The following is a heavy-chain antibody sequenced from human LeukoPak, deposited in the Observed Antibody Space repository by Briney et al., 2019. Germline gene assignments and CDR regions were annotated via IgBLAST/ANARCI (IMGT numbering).Heavy chain of an antibody. Sequence: SETLSLTCTVSGGSISSYYWSWIRQPPGKGLEWIGYIYYSGSTNYNPSLKSRVTISVDTSKNQFSLKLSSVTAADTAVYYCAGQYSSSSVHNYWGQGTLVTVSS. J-gene: IGHJ4*02. CDR2: IYYSGST. D-gene: IGHD6-6*01. CDR3: AGQYSSSSVHNY. V-gene: IGHV4-59*08. CDR1: GGSISSYY.